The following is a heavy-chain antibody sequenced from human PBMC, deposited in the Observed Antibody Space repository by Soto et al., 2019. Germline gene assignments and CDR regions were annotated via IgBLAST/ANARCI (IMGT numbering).Heavy chain of an antibody. D-gene: IGHD2-15*01. CDR3: AKDRGFVSRYYYGMDV. CDR1: GFTFDDYT. J-gene: IGHJ6*02. V-gene: IGHV3-43*01. CDR2: ISWDGGST. Sequence: DVQLVESGGVVVQPGGSLRLSCAASGFTFDDYTMHWVRQAPGKGLEWVSLISWDGGSTYYADSVKGRFTISRDNSKNSLYLQMNSLRTEDTALYYCAKDRGFVSRYYYGMDVWGQGTTVTVSS.